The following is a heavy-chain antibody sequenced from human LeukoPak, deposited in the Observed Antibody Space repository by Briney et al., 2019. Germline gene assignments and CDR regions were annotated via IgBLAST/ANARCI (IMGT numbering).Heavy chain of an antibody. CDR2: IYYTGTT. CDR3: ARYFSGKTLDY. CDR1: GGSISSYY. Sequence: SETLSLTCGVSGGSISSYYWSWIRQPPGKGLEWIGYIYYTGTTSYNPSLNSRVTISVDTSKNQFSLELSSVTAADTAVYFCARYFSGKTLDYWGQGTLVTVSS. V-gene: IGHV4-59*01. J-gene: IGHJ4*02. D-gene: IGHD1-26*01.